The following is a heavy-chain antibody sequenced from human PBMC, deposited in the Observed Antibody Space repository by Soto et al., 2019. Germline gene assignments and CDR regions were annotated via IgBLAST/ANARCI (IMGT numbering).Heavy chain of an antibody. D-gene: IGHD4-4*01. Sequence: LVESGGGVVQPGRSLTLSCGGSGFSFESYSMHWVRQAPGKGLEWVATVSFDSKNKYYIDSVEGRFTLSRDNAENIVYLQMNSLRHDDTAVYYCAKETVQTTYSFYGMDVWGPGTTVTVSS. CDR3: AKETVQTTYSFYGMDV. CDR2: VSFDSKNK. J-gene: IGHJ6*02. CDR1: GFSFESYS. V-gene: IGHV3-33*03.